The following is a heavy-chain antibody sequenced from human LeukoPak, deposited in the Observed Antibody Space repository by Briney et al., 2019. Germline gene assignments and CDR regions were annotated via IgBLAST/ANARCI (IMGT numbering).Heavy chain of an antibody. J-gene: IGHJ4*02. Sequence: GGSLLLSCAASRFTFSFSAMRVVRQAPGKRQWWVSVSGGSGGSTHYADSVEGRFTISRDNSKKTLYLQINSMSDEDTAVYYCAKDLGFSSSCIFDYWGQGTLVTVSS. CDR2: SGGSGGST. V-gene: IGHV3-23*01. D-gene: IGHD6-6*01. CDR1: RFTFSFSA. CDR3: AKDLGFSSSCIFDY.